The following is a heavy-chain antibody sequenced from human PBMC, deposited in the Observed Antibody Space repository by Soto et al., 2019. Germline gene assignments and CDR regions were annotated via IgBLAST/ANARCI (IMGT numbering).Heavy chain of an antibody. CDR2: VYNSGST. Sequence: PSETLSLTCTVSGGSISTYYWIWIRQPPGKGLEWMGYVYNSGSTKYNPSLKSRVTIWESTSKNQVSLRLTSVTAADTAVYYCARDRQHTYGNCFDPWGQGTLVTVSS. CDR1: GGSISTYY. CDR3: ARDRQHTYGNCFDP. D-gene: IGHD4-17*01. J-gene: IGHJ5*02. V-gene: IGHV4-59*01.